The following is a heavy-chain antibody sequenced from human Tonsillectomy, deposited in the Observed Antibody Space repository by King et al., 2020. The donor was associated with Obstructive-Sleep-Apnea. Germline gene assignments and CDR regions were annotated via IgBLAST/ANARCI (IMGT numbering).Heavy chain of an antibody. J-gene: IGHJ6*02. CDR2: IDPSDSYT. CDR3: ARHKRMVRRAAYGMDV. Sequence: QLVQSGAEVKKPGESLRISCKGSGYSFTSYWISWVRQMPGKGLEWMGRIDPSDSYTNYSPSFRGHVTISADTSISTAYLQRSSLKASDTAMYYCARHKRMVRRAAYGMDVWGQGTTVTVSS. CDR1: GYSFTSYW. D-gene: IGHD3-10*01. V-gene: IGHV5-10-1*03.